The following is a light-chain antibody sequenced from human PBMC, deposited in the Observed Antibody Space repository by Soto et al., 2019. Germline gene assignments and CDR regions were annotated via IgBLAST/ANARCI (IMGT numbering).Light chain of an antibody. CDR3: KSYAGSNTYV. J-gene: IGLJ1*01. Sequence: ALTQPPSASGSPGQSVSISCTGTKNDIGVYDFVSWYQHHPGKAPRLIIYEVVQRPSGVPDRFSGSKSGNTASPTVSGLQAADEADYFCKSYAGSNTYVFGSGTKVTVL. V-gene: IGLV2-8*01. CDR2: EVV. CDR1: KNDIGVYDF.